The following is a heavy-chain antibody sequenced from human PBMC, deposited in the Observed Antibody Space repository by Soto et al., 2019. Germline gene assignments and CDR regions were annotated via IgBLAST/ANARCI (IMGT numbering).Heavy chain of an antibody. Sequence: GGSLRLSCAAPGITFSSFWMSWVRQAPGKGLEWGANIKQDGGEKHYVDSVKGRFTISRDNAKNSLYLQMNSLRAEDTAVYYCASGRFWGQGTLVTFSS. V-gene: IGHV3-7*01. CDR1: GITFSSFW. J-gene: IGHJ4*02. CDR2: IKQDGGEK. CDR3: ASGRF.